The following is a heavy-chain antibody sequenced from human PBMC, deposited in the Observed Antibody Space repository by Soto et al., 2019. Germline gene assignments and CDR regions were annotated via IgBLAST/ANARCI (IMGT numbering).Heavy chain of an antibody. CDR3: ARLDPAVGVVAAIPYFDY. D-gene: IGHD2-15*01. J-gene: IGHJ4*02. V-gene: IGHV4-59*12. CDR1: GGSISSYY. Sequence: SETLSLTCTVSGGSISSYYWSWIRQPPGKGLEWIGYIYYSGSTNYNPSLKSRVTISVDTSKNQFSLKLSSVTAADTAVYYCARLDPAVGVVAAIPYFDYWGQGTLVTVSS. CDR2: IYYSGST.